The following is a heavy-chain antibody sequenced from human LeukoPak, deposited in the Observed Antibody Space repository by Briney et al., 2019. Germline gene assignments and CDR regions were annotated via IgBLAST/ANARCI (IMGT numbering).Heavy chain of an antibody. Sequence: PGGSLRLSCAASGFTFSSYEMNWVRQAPGQGLEWVAYISSTGNTVHYAGSVKGRFTISRDNAENSLYLQMNRLRAEDTAVYYCTKETPQMDVWGKGTTVIVSS. D-gene: IGHD2-15*01. V-gene: IGHV3-48*03. J-gene: IGHJ6*04. CDR1: GFTFSSYE. CDR2: ISSTGNTV. CDR3: TKETPQMDV.